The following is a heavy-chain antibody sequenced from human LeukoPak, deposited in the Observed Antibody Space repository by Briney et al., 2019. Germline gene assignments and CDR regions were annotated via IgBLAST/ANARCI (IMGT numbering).Heavy chain of an antibody. J-gene: IGHJ4*02. CDR2: ISGSGGST. CDR3: ARDLAYSRLDY. D-gene: IGHD5-18*01. CDR1: GFTFSSYA. V-gene: IGHV3-23*01. Sequence: GGSLRLSCAASGFTFSSYAMSWVRQAPGKGLEWVSVISGSGGSTYYADSVEGRFTISRDSSKNTLYLQMNSLRVEDTAFYYCARDLAYSRLDYWGQGMLVTVSS.